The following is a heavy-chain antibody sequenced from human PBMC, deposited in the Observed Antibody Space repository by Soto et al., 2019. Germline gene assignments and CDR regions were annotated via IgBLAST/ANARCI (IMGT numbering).Heavy chain of an antibody. D-gene: IGHD2-15*01. CDR1: GFTFSSYA. Sequence: GGSLRLSCSASGFTFSSYAMHWVRQAPGKGLEYVSSISTNGGSTHYADSVKGRFTISRDNAKNSLYLQMNSLRVGDTAVYYCARGYCSGGSCYPYYFDYWGQGTLVTVSS. V-gene: IGHV3-64*04. J-gene: IGHJ4*02. CDR3: ARGYCSGGSCYPYYFDY. CDR2: ISTNGGST.